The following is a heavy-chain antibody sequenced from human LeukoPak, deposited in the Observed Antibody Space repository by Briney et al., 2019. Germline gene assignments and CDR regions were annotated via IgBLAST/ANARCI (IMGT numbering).Heavy chain of an antibody. CDR2: ISSSSSTI. CDR3: ASSGDY. CDR1: GFTVSSNY. D-gene: IGHD3-10*01. J-gene: IGHJ4*02. Sequence: PGGSLRLSCAASGFTVSSNYMSWVRQAPGKGLEWVSFISSSSSTIYYADSVKGRFTISRDNAKKSLYLQMNSLRDEDTAVYYCASSGDYWGQGTLVTVSS. V-gene: IGHV3-48*02.